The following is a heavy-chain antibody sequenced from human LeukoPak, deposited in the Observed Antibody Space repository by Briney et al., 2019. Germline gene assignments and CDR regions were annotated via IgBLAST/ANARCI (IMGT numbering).Heavy chain of an antibody. CDR1: GFTFSSYA. V-gene: IGHV3-30*04. J-gene: IGHJ6*02. Sequence: GGSLRLSCAASGFTFSSYAMHWVRQAPGKGLEWVAVISYDGSNKYYADSVKGRFTISRDNSKNTLYLQMNSLRAEDTAVYYCASSTQNYYYYYGMDVWGQGTMVTVSS. CDR2: ISYDGSNK. CDR3: ASSTQNYYYYYGMDV. D-gene: IGHD2-2*01.